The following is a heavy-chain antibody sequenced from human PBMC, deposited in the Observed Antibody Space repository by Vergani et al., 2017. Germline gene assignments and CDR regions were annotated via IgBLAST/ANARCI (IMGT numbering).Heavy chain of an antibody. CDR1: GYTFTSYY. Sequence: QVQLVQSGAEVKKPGASVKVSCKASGYTFTSYYMHWVRQAPGQGLEWMGIINPSGGSTSYAQKFQGRVTMTRDTSTSTVYMELSSLRSEDTAVYYCARDRYYYDSSGYYTPLSYYYYGMDVWGQGP. J-gene: IGHJ6*02. D-gene: IGHD3-22*01. CDR3: ARDRYYYDSSGYYTPLSYYYYGMDV. CDR2: INPSGGST. V-gene: IGHV1-46*01.